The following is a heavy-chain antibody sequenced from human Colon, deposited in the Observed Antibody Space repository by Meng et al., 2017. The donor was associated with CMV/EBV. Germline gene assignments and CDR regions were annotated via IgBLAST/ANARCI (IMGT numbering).Heavy chain of an antibody. CDR1: GFIFSSYD. CDR2: IGTTSDT. Sequence: GGSLRLSCAASGFIFSSYDMHWVRQATGKGLEWVSGIGTTSDTYYPGSEKGRFTISREDAKNSLYLQMNSLRAGDTAVYYCARGPPRTGGYFDYWGQGTLVTVSS. D-gene: IGHD1-14*01. V-gene: IGHV3-13*01. J-gene: IGHJ4*02. CDR3: ARGPPRTGGYFDY.